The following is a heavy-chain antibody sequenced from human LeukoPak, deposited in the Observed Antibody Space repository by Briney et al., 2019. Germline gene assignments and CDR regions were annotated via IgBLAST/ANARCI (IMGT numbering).Heavy chain of an antibody. Sequence: GSPRLSCAASGFTFSSYGMHWVRQAPGKGLEWVAVISYDGSNKYYADSVKGRFTISRDNSKNTLYLQMNSLRTEDTAVYYCARTVLNWFDPWGQGTLVTVPS. D-gene: IGHD6-6*01. J-gene: IGHJ5*02. V-gene: IGHV3-30*03. CDR2: ISYDGSNK. CDR1: GFTFSSYG. CDR3: ARTVLNWFDP.